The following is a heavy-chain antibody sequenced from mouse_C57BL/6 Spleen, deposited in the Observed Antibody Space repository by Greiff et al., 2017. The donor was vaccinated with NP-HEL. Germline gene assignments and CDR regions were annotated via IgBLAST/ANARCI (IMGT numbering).Heavy chain of an antibody. CDR3: TRVGYDYDDGTHFDY. CDR1: GFTFSSYA. V-gene: IGHV5-9-1*02. CDR2: ISSGGDYI. D-gene: IGHD2-4*01. Sequence: EVKLMESGEGLVKPGGSLKLSCAASGFTFSSYAMSWVRQTPEKRLEWVAYISSGGDYIYYADTVKGRFTISRDNARNTLYLQMSSLKSEDTAMYYCTRVGYDYDDGTHFDYWGQGTTLTVSS. J-gene: IGHJ2*01.